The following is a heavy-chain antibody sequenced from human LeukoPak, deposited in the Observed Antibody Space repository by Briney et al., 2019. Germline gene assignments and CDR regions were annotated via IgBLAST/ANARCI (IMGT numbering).Heavy chain of an antibody. Sequence: PGGSLRLSCAASGFTFSNYGMHWVRQAPGKGLEWVAFIRYDGSNKYYADSVKGRFTISRDNSKNTLYLQMNSLRAEDTAVYYCAKDLEELPGYWGQGTLVTVSS. D-gene: IGHD1-7*01. V-gene: IGHV3-30*02. J-gene: IGHJ4*02. CDR1: GFTFSNYG. CDR3: AKDLEELPGY. CDR2: IRYDGSNK.